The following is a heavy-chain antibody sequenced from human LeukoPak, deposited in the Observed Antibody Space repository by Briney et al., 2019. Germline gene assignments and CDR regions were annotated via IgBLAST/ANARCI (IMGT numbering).Heavy chain of an antibody. CDR1: GFSFSSYW. J-gene: IGHJ4*02. D-gene: IGHD5-24*01. CDR3: ARIECLQNTPTDDY. Sequence: PGGSLRLSCAASGFSFSSYWMSWVRQAPGRGLEWGANIKEDGSVKYYVDSVKGRFTISRDNAKNSLYLQMNSLRAEDTAVYNSARIECLQNTPTDDYSGQRTLVTVSS. CDR2: IKEDGSVK. V-gene: IGHV3-7*01.